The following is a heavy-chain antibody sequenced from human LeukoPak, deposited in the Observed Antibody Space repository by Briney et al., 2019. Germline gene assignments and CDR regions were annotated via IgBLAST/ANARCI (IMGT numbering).Heavy chain of an antibody. CDR2: MNPYSGNT. D-gene: IGHD2-15*01. CDR1: GDPFISND. CDR3: ARASRSCTGSSCNLFDDYYYMDV. Sequence: ASVKVSCKASGDPFISNDINWVRQATGQGPEWMGWMNPYSGNTGYAKKFQGRVTMTRNTSISTAYMELSSLRSEDTAVYYCARASRSCTGSSCNLFDDYYYMDVWGKGTTVTISS. V-gene: IGHV1-8*01. J-gene: IGHJ6*03.